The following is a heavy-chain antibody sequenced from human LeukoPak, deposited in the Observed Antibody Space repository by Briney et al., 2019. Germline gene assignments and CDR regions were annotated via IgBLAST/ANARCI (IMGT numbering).Heavy chain of an antibody. CDR1: GGFISSYH. V-gene: IGHV4-59*08. CDR3: ATINYGGHGYFDY. Sequence: ETLSLTCTVSGGFISSYHWSWIRQPPGKGLEWIGYIYNSGSTNYNPSLESRVTISVDTSKNQFSLKLSSVTAADTAVYYCATINYGGHGYFDYWGQGSLVSVSS. J-gene: IGHJ4*02. CDR2: IYNSGST. D-gene: IGHD4-23*01.